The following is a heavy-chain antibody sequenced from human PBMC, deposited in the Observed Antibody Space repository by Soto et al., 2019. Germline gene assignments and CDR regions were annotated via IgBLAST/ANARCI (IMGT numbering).Heavy chain of an antibody. CDR2: IWYDGSNK. D-gene: IGHD5-18*01. V-gene: IGHV3-33*01. J-gene: IGHJ6*02. Sequence: GGSLRLSCAASGFTFSSYGMHWVRQAPGKGLEWVAVIWYDGSNKYYADSVKGRFTISRDNSKNTLYLQMNSLRAEDTAVYYCARDGDTAMVTDYYYYYYGMDVWGQGTTVTVSS. CDR3: ARDGDTAMVTDYYYYYYGMDV. CDR1: GFTFSSYG.